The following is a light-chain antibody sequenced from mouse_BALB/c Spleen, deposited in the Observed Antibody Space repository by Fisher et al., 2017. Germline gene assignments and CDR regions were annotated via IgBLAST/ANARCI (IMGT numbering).Light chain of an antibody. CDR1: QSISNY. V-gene: IGKV5-45*01. CDR2: YAS. Sequence: DIVLTQTPATLSVTPGDRVSLSCRASQSISNYLHWYQQKSHESPRLLIKYASQSISGIPSRFSGSGSGTDFTLSINSVEAEDAADYYCHQWSSYPWTFGGGTKLEIK. CDR3: HQWSSYPWT. J-gene: IGKJ1*01.